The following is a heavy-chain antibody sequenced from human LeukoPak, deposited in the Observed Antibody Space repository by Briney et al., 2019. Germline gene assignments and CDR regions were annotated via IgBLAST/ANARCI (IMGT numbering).Heavy chain of an antibody. J-gene: IGHJ4*02. Sequence: GGSLRLSCAASGFTFSSYGMHWVRQAPGKGLEWVAVIWYDGSNKYYADSVKGRFTISRDNSKNTPYLQMNSLRAEDTAVYYCARPPSGSGWYRAYYFDYWGQGTLVTVSS. CDR2: IWYDGSNK. V-gene: IGHV3-33*01. D-gene: IGHD6-19*01. CDR1: GFTFSSYG. CDR3: ARPPSGSGWYRAYYFDY.